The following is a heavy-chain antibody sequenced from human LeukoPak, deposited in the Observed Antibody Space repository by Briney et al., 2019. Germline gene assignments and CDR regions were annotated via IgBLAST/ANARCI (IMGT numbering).Heavy chain of an antibody. V-gene: IGHV5-51*01. J-gene: IGHJ4*02. CDR2: IYPGDSDT. CDR1: GYSFTSYW. CDR3: ARHETGPYFDY. Sequence: GESPQISCKGSGYSFTSYWIGWVRQLPGKGLECMGIIYPGDSDTRYSPSFQGQVTISADKSISTAYLQWSSLQASDTAMYYCARHETGPYFDYWGQGTLVSVSS. D-gene: IGHD1-1*01.